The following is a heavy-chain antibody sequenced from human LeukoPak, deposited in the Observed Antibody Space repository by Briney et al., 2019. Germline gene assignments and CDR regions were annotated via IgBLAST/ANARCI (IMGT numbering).Heavy chain of an antibody. V-gene: IGHV1-46*01. J-gene: IGHJ6*02. CDR3: ARETGTRLDYGMDV. CDR2: INPSGGST. Sequence: ASVKDSCKASRYTFTSYYMHWVRQAPGQGLEWMGIINPSGGSTSYAQKFQGRVTMTRDTSTSTVYMELSSMRSEDTAVYYCARETGTRLDYGMDVWGQGTTVTVSS. CDR1: RYTFTSYY. D-gene: IGHD3-10*01.